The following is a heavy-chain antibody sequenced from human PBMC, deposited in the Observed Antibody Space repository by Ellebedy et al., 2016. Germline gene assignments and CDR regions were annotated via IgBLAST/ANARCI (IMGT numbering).Heavy chain of an antibody. Sequence: GGSLRLSXAASGFTFSSYGMHWVCQAPGKGLEWVAVISYDGSNKYYADSVKGRFTISRDNSKNTLYLQMNSLRAEDTAVYYCAKDHVVVPAAFPYYYYGMDVWGQGTTVTVSS. J-gene: IGHJ6*02. D-gene: IGHD2-2*01. CDR3: AKDHVVVPAAFPYYYYGMDV. V-gene: IGHV3-30*18. CDR1: GFTFSSYG. CDR2: ISYDGSNK.